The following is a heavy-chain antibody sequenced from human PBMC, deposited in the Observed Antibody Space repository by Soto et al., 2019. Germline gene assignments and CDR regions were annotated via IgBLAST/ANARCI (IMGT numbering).Heavy chain of an antibody. CDR3: VRDRSRNWFDP. CDR2: INGAGTSI. J-gene: IGHJ5*02. CDR1: GFTFGLYW. D-gene: IGHD2-15*01. V-gene: IGHV3-74*01. Sequence: EVQLVESGGGIVQPGGSLRLSCAASGFTFGLYWMHWVRQLPGKGLVWVSRINGAGTSIAYADSVKDRFTISRDNAKNTLYLQMNSLRAEDTAVYYCVRDRSRNWFDPWGLGTLVNVSS.